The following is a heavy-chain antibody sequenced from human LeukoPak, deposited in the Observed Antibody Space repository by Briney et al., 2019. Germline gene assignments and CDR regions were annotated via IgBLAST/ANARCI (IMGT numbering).Heavy chain of an antibody. J-gene: IGHJ4*02. D-gene: IGHD3-10*01. Sequence: GGSLRLSCAASGFTFSSFSMNWVRQAPGKGLEWLSYISGSRRTIYYADSVKGRFTISRDNAKNSLYLQMNSLRAEDTAVYYCARLPQGPGRIEMDYWGQRPLHTVPS. CDR3: ARLPQGPGRIEMDY. V-gene: IGHV3-48*04. CDR1: GFTFSSFS. CDR2: ISGSRRTI.